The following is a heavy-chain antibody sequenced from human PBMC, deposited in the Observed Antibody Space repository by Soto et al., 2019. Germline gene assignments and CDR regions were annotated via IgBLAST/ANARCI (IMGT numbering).Heavy chain of an antibody. CDR3: AKTNPSRARSGWNDWFDP. J-gene: IGHJ5*02. D-gene: IGHD6-19*01. Sequence: EVHLLESGGGLVQPGGSLRLSCVASRFTFSRYAMTWVRQAPGRGLEWVSTITGGSGGTYFADSVKGRFSISRDNSRTTVFPQMNSLRAEDTAVYYCAKTNPSRARSGWNDWFDPWGQGTLVTVSS. V-gene: IGHV3-23*01. CDR1: RFTFSRYA. CDR2: ITGGSGGT.